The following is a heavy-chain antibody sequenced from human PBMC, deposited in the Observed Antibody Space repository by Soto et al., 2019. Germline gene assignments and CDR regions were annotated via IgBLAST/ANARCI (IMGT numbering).Heavy chain of an antibody. CDR2: INAGSGYT. V-gene: IGHV1-3*01. Sequence: QVQLVQSGAEVKKPGASVKISCEASGYTFTNFSIHWVRQAPGQRLAWMGWINAGSGYTKYSRRFQDRLIITRDRSASTAYMELSILRSEDTAMFSCARGRGVIRNYYGMDVWGQGTTVTVSS. D-gene: IGHD3-3*02. CDR3: ARGRGVIRNYYGMDV. J-gene: IGHJ6*02. CDR1: GYTFTNFS.